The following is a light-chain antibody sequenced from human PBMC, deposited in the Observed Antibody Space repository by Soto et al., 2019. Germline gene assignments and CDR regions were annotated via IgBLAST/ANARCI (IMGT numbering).Light chain of an antibody. CDR2: GAS. CDR3: HQYGSSPRT. V-gene: IGKV3-20*01. Sequence: IALTQSPGTLSSSPGETATLSCKASQSVSSSYLAWYQQKPGQAPRLPIFGASSRATGIPDRFSGSGSGTDFTLTISRLEPEDFAVYYCHQYGSSPRTFGGGTKVDIK. J-gene: IGKJ4*02. CDR1: QSVSSSY.